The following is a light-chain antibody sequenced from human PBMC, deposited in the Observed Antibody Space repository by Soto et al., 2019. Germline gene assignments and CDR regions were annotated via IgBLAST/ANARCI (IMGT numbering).Light chain of an antibody. J-gene: IGKJ4*01. Sequence: EIVLTQSPATLSLSPGERATLSCRASQSVSNSLAWYQQKPGQAPRLLIYDASNRATGIPARFSGSGSGTDFTLTISSLEPEDFAVYYCQQRSDWPLTFGGGTKVESK. CDR2: DAS. CDR1: QSVSNS. CDR3: QQRSDWPLT. V-gene: IGKV3-11*01.